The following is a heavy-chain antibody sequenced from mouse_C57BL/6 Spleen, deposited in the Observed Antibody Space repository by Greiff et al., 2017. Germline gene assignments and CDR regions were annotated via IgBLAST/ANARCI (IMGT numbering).Heavy chain of an antibody. CDR2: ISDGGSYT. CDR3: ARSRYDYDALDF. Sequence: EVKLMESGGGLVKPGGSLKLSCAASGFTFSSYAMSWVRQTPEKRLEWVATISDGGSYTYYPDNVKGRFPISRDNAKNNRYLQMSHLKSEDTAMYYGARSRYDYDALDFWGQGTSVTVSS. J-gene: IGHJ4*01. CDR1: GFTFSSYA. V-gene: IGHV5-4*03.